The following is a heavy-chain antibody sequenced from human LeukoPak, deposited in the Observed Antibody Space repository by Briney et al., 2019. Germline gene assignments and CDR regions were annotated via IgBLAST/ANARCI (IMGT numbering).Heavy chain of an antibody. D-gene: IGHD3-22*01. CDR3: ARETDYDSSGHGYFDL. CDR2: INPNSGGT. J-gene: IGHJ2*01. V-gene: IGHV1-2*02. Sequence: PWASVKVSCKASGYTFTGYYMHWVRQAPGQGLEWMGWINPNSGGTNYAQKFQGRVTMTRDTSISTAYMELSRLRSDDTAVYYCARETDYDSSGHGYFDLWGRGTLVTVSS. CDR1: GYTFTGYY.